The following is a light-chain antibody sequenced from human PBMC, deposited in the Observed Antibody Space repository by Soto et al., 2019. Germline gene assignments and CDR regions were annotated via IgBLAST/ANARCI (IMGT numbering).Light chain of an antibody. CDR2: EVS. CDR1: SSDVGGYNY. CDR3: TSFTSSNTYV. J-gene: IGLJ1*01. Sequence: QSALTQPASGSGSPGQSITISCTGTSSDVGGYNYVCWYQHHPGKAPKLSISEVSNRPSGVSDRFSGSKSGNTASLTISGLQPEDEADYYCTSFTSSNTYVFGTGTKVTVL. V-gene: IGLV2-14*01.